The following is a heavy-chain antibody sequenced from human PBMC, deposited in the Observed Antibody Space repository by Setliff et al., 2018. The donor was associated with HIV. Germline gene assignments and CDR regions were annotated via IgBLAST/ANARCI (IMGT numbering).Heavy chain of an antibody. CDR1: GGSASNSRYY. CDR2: IHYNEKT. J-gene: IGHJ5*02. CDR3: ASRIYYYDSSRVLREEGFDP. V-gene: IGHV4-39*01. Sequence: SETLSLTCTVSGGSASNSRYYWAWIRQPPGKGLEYIGSIHYNEKTYYNPSLKSRVTISIDTSKNQFSLNLTSVTAADTAAYYCASRIYYYDSSRVLREEGFDPWGQGTLVTVSS. D-gene: IGHD3-22*01.